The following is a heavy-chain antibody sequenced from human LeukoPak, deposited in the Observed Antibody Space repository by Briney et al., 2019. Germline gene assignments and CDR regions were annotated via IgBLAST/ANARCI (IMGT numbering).Heavy chain of an antibody. J-gene: IGHJ4*02. V-gene: IGHV7-4-1*02. CDR2: INTNTGNP. CDR1: GYTFTNYA. CDR3: ARAVGDAVTLYYFDY. Sequence: ASVKVSCKASGYTFTNYAMNWVRQAPGQGLEWMGWINTNTGNPTYAQGFTGRFVFSLDTSVSTAYLQISSLKAEDTAVYYCARAVGDAVTLYYFDYWGQGTLLTVSS. D-gene: IGHD4-17*01.